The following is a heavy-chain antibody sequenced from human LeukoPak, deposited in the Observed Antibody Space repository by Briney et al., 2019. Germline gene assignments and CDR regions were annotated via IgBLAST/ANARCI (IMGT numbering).Heavy chain of an antibody. J-gene: IGHJ4*02. CDR1: GGSISSGGYY. Sequence: SSQTLSLTCTVSGGSISSGGYYWSWIRQHPGKGLEWIGYIYYSGSTYYNPSLKSRVTISVDTSKNQFSLKLSSVTAADTAVYYCARRGIVYDILTGYEYFFEYWGQGTLVSVSS. D-gene: IGHD3-9*01. V-gene: IGHV4-31*03. CDR3: ARRGIVYDILTGYEYFFEY. CDR2: IYYSGST.